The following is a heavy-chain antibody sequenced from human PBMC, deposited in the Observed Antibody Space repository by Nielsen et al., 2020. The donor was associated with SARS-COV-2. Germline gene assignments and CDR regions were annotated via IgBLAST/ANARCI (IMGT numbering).Heavy chain of an antibody. D-gene: IGHD4-17*01. CDR2: INHSGST. CDR1: GGSFSGYY. CDR3: ARGLYGP. V-gene: IGHV4-34*01. Sequence: GSLRLSCAVYGGSFSGYYWSWIRQPPGKGLEWIGEINHSGSTNYNPSLKSRVTISVDTSKNQFSLKLSSVTAADTAVYYCARGLYGPWGQGTLVTVSS. J-gene: IGHJ5*02.